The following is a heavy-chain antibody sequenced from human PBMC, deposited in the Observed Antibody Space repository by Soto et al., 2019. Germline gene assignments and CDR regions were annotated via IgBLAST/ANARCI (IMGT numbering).Heavy chain of an antibody. J-gene: IGHJ4*02. CDR2: IKQDGSEK. CDR3: AGTGDTSGYSRGRADY. D-gene: IGHD3-22*01. Sequence: SLRLFCAASGFTFSRFWMTWVLQAPGKGPEWVANIKQDGSEKHYVDSVKGRFTLSRDNAENSLLLQLNSLRAEDTALYYCAGTGDTSGYSRGRADYWGQGTLVTVS. V-gene: IGHV3-7*03. CDR1: GFTFSRFW.